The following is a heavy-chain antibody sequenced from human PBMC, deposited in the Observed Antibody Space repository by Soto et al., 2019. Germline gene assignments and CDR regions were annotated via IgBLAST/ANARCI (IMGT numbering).Heavy chain of an antibody. J-gene: IGHJ4*02. CDR1: GFTFSSYA. V-gene: IGHV3-23*01. D-gene: IGHD6-13*01. Sequence: GGSLRLSCAASGFTFSSYAMSWVRQAPGKGLEWVSAISGSGGSTYYADSVKGRFTISRDNSKNTLYLQMNSLRAEDTAVYYCAKVPYSSSWYLSFDYWGQGTLVTVSS. CDR3: AKVPYSSSWYLSFDY. CDR2: ISGSGGST.